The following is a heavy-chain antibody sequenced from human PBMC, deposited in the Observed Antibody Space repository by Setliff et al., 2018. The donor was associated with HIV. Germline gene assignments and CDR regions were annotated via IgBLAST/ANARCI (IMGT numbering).Heavy chain of an antibody. Sequence: PSETLSLTCTVSGGSMSSSSYYWGWIRQTPDKGLEWIGIIYYSGATYYNPSLTSRVTISVDTSRNQFSQKLRSVTAADTAAYYCARLGYVSGGFYKTPGPYYFDYWGQGALVTVS. V-gene: IGHV4-39*01. J-gene: IGHJ4*02. CDR1: GGSMSSSSYY. D-gene: IGHD3-10*01. CDR3: ARLGYVSGGFYKTPGPYYFDY. CDR2: IYYSGAT.